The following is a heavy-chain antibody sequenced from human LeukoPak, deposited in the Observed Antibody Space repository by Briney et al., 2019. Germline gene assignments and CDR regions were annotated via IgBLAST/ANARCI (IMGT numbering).Heavy chain of an antibody. CDR3: ARRIAAAAAPYYFDY. J-gene: IGHJ4*02. CDR1: GFTFSSYW. V-gene: IGHV3-74*01. Sequence: GGSLRLSCAASGFTFSSYWIHWVRQAPGKGLVWVSRISPDGSSTSYADSVKGRFTISRDNAKNTLYLRMNSLRAEDTAVYYCARRIAAAAAPYYFDYWGQGTLVTVSS. D-gene: IGHD6-13*01. CDR2: ISPDGSST.